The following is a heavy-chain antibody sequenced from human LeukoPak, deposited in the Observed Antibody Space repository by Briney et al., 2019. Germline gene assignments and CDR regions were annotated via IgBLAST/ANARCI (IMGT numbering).Heavy chain of an antibody. CDR2: ISYDGSNK. CDR3: ARPMTTVTTYYYYYGMDV. Sequence: PGGSLRLSCAASGFTLSSYAMHWVRQAPGKGLEWVAVISYDGSNKYYADSVKGRFTISRDNSKNTLYLQMNSLRAEDTAVYYCARPMTTVTTYYYYYGMDVWGQGTTVTVS. D-gene: IGHD4-17*01. V-gene: IGHV3-30-3*01. CDR1: GFTLSSYA. J-gene: IGHJ6*02.